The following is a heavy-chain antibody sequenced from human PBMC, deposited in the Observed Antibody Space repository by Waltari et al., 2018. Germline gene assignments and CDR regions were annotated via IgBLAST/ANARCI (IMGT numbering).Heavy chain of an antibody. V-gene: IGHV4-61*02. CDR1: GGSITRGIYY. Sequence: QVQLQESGPGLVKPSQTLSLTCRVSGGSITRGIYYWTWIRQPAGKGLEWIGRIYTSGNTDYNPSLKSRVTMSMDTSKNQFSLNLSSVTAADTAVYYCARFPRDYSFDYWGQGTLVTVSS. D-gene: IGHD4-17*01. J-gene: IGHJ4*02. CDR3: ARFPRDYSFDY. CDR2: IYTSGNT.